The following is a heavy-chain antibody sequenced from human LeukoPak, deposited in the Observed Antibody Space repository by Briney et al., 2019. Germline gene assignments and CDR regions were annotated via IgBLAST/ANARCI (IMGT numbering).Heavy chain of an antibody. CDR1: GYTFTGYD. Sequence: GASVNFSCKASGYTFTGYDINWVRQAIGQGLEWMGWMNPNSGNTGYAQKFQGSVTMTRNTSIGTAYMELSSLRSEDTAVYYCARGSASGSHRTSWGQGTLVTVSS. CDR3: ARGSASGSHRTS. V-gene: IGHV1-8*01. J-gene: IGHJ5*02. CDR2: MNPNSGNT. D-gene: IGHD3-10*01.